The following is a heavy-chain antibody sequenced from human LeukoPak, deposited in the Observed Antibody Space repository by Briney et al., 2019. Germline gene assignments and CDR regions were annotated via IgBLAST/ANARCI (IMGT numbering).Heavy chain of an antibody. CDR3: ARAVTVAAAVDS. Sequence: SETLSLTCTVSGGSISSYFWSWIRQPPGKGLEWIGYIYYSGSTNYNPSLKSRVTISVDTSKNQFSLKLSSVTAADTAVYYCARAVTVAAAVDSWGQGTLVTVSS. V-gene: IGHV4-59*01. CDR1: GGSISSYF. CDR2: IYYSGST. J-gene: IGHJ4*02. D-gene: IGHD6-13*01.